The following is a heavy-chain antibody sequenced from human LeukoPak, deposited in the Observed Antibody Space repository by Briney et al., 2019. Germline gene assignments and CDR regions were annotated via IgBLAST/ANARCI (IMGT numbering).Heavy chain of an antibody. D-gene: IGHD2-8*02. V-gene: IGHV4-31*03. CDR1: GGSISTGGYF. CDR2: FYYSGRT. CDR3: ARAPGTAYHAYYFDS. J-gene: IGHJ4*02. Sequence: SETLSLTCTVSGGSISTGGYFWSWIRQHPGRGLELLVYFYYSGRTYSDPSLKSRVTISVDTSKNQFSLKLTSVTAADTAVYYCARAPGTAYHAYYFDSWGEGTLVTVYS.